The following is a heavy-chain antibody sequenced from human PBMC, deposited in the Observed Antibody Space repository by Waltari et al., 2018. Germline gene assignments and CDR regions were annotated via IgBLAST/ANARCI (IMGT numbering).Heavy chain of an antibody. CDR2: IGSSSTYT. CDR1: GFCFNAYT. Sequence: EVQLVESGGGLVTPGASLRLSGALSGFCFNAYTMNWVRQTPGKGLEWVSSIGSSSTYTYYADSVKGRFTISRDNAANSLYLEMNALRPDDTGVYYCASHPEDFYYYMDVWGKGTTVTVSS. CDR3: ASHPEDFYYYMDV. J-gene: IGHJ6*03. V-gene: IGHV3-21*06.